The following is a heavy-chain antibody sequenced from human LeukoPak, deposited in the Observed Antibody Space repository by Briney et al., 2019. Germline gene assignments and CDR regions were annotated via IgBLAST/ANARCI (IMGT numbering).Heavy chain of an antibody. Sequence: GGSLRLSCAASGFTFSSNVMIWVRQAPGKGLEWVANIKQEGSEKYYVDSVKGRFTISRDNAENSLYLQVNSLRAEDTAVYYCARDSRGIAAAGGWGQGTLVTVSS. D-gene: IGHD6-13*01. J-gene: IGHJ4*02. CDR2: IKQEGSEK. CDR3: ARDSRGIAAAGG. V-gene: IGHV3-7*01. CDR1: GFTFSSNV.